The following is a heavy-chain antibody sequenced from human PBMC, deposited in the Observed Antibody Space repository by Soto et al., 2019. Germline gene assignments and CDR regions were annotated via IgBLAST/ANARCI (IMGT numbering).Heavy chain of an antibody. CDR1: GGTFSSYS. Sequence: SVKVSCKASGGTFSSYSISWVRQAPGQGLEWMGGIIPIFGTANYAQKSQGRVTITADESTSTAYMELSSLRSEDTAVYYCARDQPSPKYCSGGSWHLNWFDPWGQGTLVTVSS. V-gene: IGHV1-69*13. D-gene: IGHD2-15*01. J-gene: IGHJ5*02. CDR2: IIPIFGTA. CDR3: ARDQPSPKYCSGGSWHLNWFDP.